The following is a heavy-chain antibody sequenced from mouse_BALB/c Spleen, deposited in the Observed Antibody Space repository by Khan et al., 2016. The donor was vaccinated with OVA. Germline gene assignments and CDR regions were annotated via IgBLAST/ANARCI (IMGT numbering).Heavy chain of an antibody. CDR3: ARIYRSDFDY. Sequence: VQLQQSGPELVKPGASVKISCKASGYSFTGYFMNWVMQSHGKSLEWIGRINPHIGETFYNQKFKDQATLTVDASSSTAHMELRSLASEDSAVYYCARIYRSDFDYWGQGTTLTVSS. CDR1: GYSFTGYF. CDR2: INPHIGET. D-gene: IGHD1-1*01. V-gene: IGHV1-20*02. J-gene: IGHJ2*01.